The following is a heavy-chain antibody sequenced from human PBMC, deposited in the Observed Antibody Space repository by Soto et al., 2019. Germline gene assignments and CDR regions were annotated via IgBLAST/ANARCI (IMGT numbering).Heavy chain of an antibody. Sequence: GGSLRLSCAASGFTFSSYAMSWVRQAPGKGLEWVSAISGSGGSTYYADSVKGRFTISRDNSKNTLYLQMTNMDPVDTATYYCAHRQLGVEPTDGYFDYWGQGTLVTVSS. V-gene: IGHV3-23*01. CDR2: ISGSGGST. D-gene: IGHD3-16*01. J-gene: IGHJ4*02. CDR3: AHRQLGVEPTDGYFDY. CDR1: GFTFSSYA.